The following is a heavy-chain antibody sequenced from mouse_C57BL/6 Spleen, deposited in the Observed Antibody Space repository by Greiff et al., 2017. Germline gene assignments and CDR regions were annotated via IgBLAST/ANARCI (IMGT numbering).Heavy chain of an antibody. V-gene: IGHV1-54*01. J-gene: IGHJ3*01. D-gene: IGHD1-1*01. CDR1: GYAFTNYL. CDR2: INPGSGGT. CDR3: STYYCGNY. Sequence: QVQLQQSGAELVRPGTSVKVSCKASGYAFTNYLIEWVKQRPGQGLEWIGVINPGSGGTNYNEKFKGKATLTADKSSSTAYMQLSSLTSEDSAVYFCSTYYCGNYWGQGTLVTVAA.